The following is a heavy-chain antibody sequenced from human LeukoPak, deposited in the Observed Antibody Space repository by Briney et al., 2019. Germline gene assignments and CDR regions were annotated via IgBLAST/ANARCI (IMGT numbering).Heavy chain of an antibody. CDR3: AREIAVAGSAFDI. V-gene: IGHV4-30-4*08. CDR1: GRSLDSGNFY. Sequence: SQTLSLTCTVSGRSLDSGNFYWCWIRQPPGKGLEWIGYIYFSGNTYYNPSLKSRVTVSLDMSKNQFSLKLSSVTAADTAVYYCAREIAVAGSAFDIWGQGTMVAVSS. D-gene: IGHD6-19*01. J-gene: IGHJ3*02. CDR2: IYFSGNT.